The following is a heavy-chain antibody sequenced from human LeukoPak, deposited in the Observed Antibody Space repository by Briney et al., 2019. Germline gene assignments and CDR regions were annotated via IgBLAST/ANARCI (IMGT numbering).Heavy chain of an antibody. Sequence: PSETLSLTCTVSGGSMTSYYWSWFRQPPGKGLEWIGYIYYSGTTNYNPSLKGRVTISVDTSNNQFSLKLSSVTAADTAVYYCARGGWYEDYWGQGTLVTVSS. V-gene: IGHV4-59*01. D-gene: IGHD6-19*01. CDR1: GGSMTSYY. CDR3: ARGGWYEDY. CDR2: IYYSGTT. J-gene: IGHJ4*02.